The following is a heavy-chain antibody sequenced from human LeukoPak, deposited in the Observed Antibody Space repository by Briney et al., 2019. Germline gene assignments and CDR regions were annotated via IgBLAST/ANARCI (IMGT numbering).Heavy chain of an antibody. CDR1: GFTFSSYS. D-gene: IGHD2-2*01. CDR2: VSSSSSTI. CDR3: ARPTWCSSTTCSGPFDI. J-gene: IGHJ3*02. Sequence: GGSLRLSCAASGFTFSSYSMNWVRQAPGKGLEWVSYVSSSSSTIYHADSVKGRLTISRDNAKNSLYLQMNSLRAEDTAVYYCARPTWCSSTTCSGPFDIWGQGTMVTVSS. V-gene: IGHV3-48*04.